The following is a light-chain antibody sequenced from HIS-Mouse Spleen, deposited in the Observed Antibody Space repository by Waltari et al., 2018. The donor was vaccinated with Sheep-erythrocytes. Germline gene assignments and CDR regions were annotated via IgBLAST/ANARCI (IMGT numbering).Light chain of an antibody. V-gene: IGLV2-11*01. CDR1: SSDFCGYNY. CDR3: CSYAGSYNHV. J-gene: IGLJ1*01. CDR2: DVS. Sequence: QSALPQPRQLSGSPGQSVPIPCTGTSSDFCGYNYVPWYQQHPGKAPKLMIYDVSKRPSGVPDRFSGSKSGNTASLTISGLQAEDEADYYCCSYAGSYNHVFATGTKVTVL.